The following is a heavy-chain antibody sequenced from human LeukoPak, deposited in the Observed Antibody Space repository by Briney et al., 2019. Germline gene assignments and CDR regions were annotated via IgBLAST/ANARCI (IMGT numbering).Heavy chain of an antibody. V-gene: IGHV3-15*01. D-gene: IGHD2-21*02. CDR1: GFSFRNAW. J-gene: IGHJ3*02. CDR3: TTVWNCGGDCSDASDI. Sequence: KSGGSLRLSCAASGFSFRNAWMSWVRQAPGKGLEWVGRIKSKTDGGTTDYAAPVKGRFTISRDDSKNTLYLQMNSLKTEDTAVYYCTTVWNCGGDCSDASDIWGQGTMVTVSS. CDR2: IKSKTDGGTT.